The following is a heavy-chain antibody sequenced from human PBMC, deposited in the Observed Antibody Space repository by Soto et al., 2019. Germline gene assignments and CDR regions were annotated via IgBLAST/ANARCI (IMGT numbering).Heavy chain of an antibody. Sequence: GGALRLSCAASGFTFSDYYMSWFRQAPGKGLEWVSYISSSSGYTNYADSVKGRFTISGDNAKNSLYLQMNSLRAEDTAVYYCAQEYGPLDYSGPGPLVTVSS. CDR3: AQEYGPLDY. V-gene: IGHV3-11*06. D-gene: IGHD4-17*01. CDR2: ISSSSGYT. J-gene: IGHJ4*02. CDR1: GFTFSDYY.